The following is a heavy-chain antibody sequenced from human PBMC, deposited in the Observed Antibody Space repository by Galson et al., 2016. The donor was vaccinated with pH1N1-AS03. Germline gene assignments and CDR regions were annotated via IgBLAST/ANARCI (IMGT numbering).Heavy chain of an antibody. V-gene: IGHV3-30-3*01. CDR3: VRETGVNSLLSPFHQ. D-gene: IGHD3-10*01. Sequence: SLRLSCAASGFIFSDYAMHWVRQAPGKGLEWVAFISYDTAREQYADSVKGRFTISKDRPRNMLYLEMNNLRVEDTAVYYCVRETGVNSLLSPFHQWGQGTLVRVSP. CDR2: ISYDTARE. CDR1: GFIFSDYA. J-gene: IGHJ1*01.